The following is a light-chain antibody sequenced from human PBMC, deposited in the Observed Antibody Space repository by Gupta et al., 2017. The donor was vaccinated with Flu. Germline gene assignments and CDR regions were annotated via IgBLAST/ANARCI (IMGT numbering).Light chain of an antibody. CDR3: QQYNNWPRS. CDR1: QNVNSN. Sequence: PATLSVSPGEGATLSCWASQNVNSNVAWYQQKPGQAPRLLIYGASSRAIGIPARFSGSGSGTDFTLTISSLQSEDFAVYFCQQYNNWPRSFGLGTKVEIK. J-gene: IGKJ1*01. V-gene: IGKV3-15*01. CDR2: GAS.